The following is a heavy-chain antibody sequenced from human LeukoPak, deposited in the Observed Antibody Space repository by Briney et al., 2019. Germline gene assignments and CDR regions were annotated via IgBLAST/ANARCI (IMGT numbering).Heavy chain of an antibody. J-gene: IGHJ4*02. D-gene: IGHD3-10*01. Sequence: GGSLRLSCAASGFTFSSYWMSWVRQAPGKGLEWVANIKQDGSEKYYVDSVKGRFTISRDNAKKSLYLQMNSLRAEDTAVYYCARAEPYYYDSGSYFDYWGQGTLVTVSS. V-gene: IGHV3-7*01. CDR2: IKQDGSEK. CDR3: ARAEPYYYDSGSYFDY. CDR1: GFTFSSYW.